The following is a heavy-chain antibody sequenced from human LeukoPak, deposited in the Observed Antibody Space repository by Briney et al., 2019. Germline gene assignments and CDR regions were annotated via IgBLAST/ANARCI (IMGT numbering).Heavy chain of an antibody. CDR3: ATDPSHGGGSVYYYIDG. CDR2: IRYDGSNK. J-gene: IGHJ6*03. D-gene: IGHD3-16*01. CDR1: GFTFSSCG. Sequence: GGSLRLSCAASGFTFSSCGMHWVRQAPGKGREGVAFIRYDGSNKYYADSVKGRFTISRDNSKNTLYLQMNSLRAEDTAVYYCATDPSHGGGSVYYYIDGWGKGTTVTVSS. V-gene: IGHV3-30*02.